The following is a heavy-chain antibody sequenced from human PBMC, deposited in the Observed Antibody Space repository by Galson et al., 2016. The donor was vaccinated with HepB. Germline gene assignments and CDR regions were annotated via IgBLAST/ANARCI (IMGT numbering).Heavy chain of an antibody. V-gene: IGHV1-3*01. D-gene: IGHD4-23*01. CDR1: GFTFTSHV. Sequence: SVKVSCKASGFTFTSHVMHWVRQAPGQRPEWMGWINGGNSNIRYSQKFEGRVTITRDTSATTADMELNSLTSEDTAVYYCARGRGNSYYGMDVWGQGTTVTVSS. CDR2: INGGNSNI. CDR3: ARGRGNSYYGMDV. J-gene: IGHJ6*02.